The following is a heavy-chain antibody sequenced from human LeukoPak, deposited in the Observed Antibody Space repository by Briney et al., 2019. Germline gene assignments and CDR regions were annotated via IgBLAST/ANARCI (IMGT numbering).Heavy chain of an antibody. V-gene: IGHV4-30-4*01. CDR1: GGSISSGDYY. D-gene: IGHD3-3*01. CDR2: IYYSGST. J-gene: IGHJ6*02. CDR3: ARGPYDFWSGYNYYGMDV. Sequence: SETLSLTCTVSGGSISSGDYYWSWIRQPPGKGLEWIGYIYYSGSTYYNPSLKSRVTISVDTSKNQFSLKLSSVTAADTAVYYCARGPYDFWSGYNYYGMDVWGQGTTVTVSS.